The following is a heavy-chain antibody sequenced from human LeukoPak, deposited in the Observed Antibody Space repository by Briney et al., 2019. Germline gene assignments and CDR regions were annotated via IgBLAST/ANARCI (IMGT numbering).Heavy chain of an antibody. CDR2: FYTSGNT. D-gene: IGHD5-18*01. CDR1: GGSISSGNYY. CDR3: ARMSYSYDHFDY. Sequence: SETLSLTCAVSGGSISSGNYYLSWIRQPAGKGLEWIGRFYTSGNTNYNPSLKSRVTISVDMSKNQFSLKLSSLTAADTAVYYCARMSYSYDHFDYWGQGTLVTVSS. J-gene: IGHJ4*02. V-gene: IGHV4-61*02.